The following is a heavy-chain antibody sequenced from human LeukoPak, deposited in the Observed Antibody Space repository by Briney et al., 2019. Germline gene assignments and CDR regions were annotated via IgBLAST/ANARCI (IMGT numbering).Heavy chain of an antibody. CDR2: INSDGSST. D-gene: IGHD1-26*01. CDR1: VLTFSGYW. CDR3: GRTYSGSYYFNY. J-gene: IGHJ4*02. V-gene: IGHV3-74*01. Sequence: GGSLRLSCAASVLTFSGYWMHWVRQAPGKGLVWVSRINSDGSSTTYADSVKGRFTISRDNAKNTLYLQMNSLRPEDTAVYYCGRTYSGSYYFNYWGQGTLVTVSS.